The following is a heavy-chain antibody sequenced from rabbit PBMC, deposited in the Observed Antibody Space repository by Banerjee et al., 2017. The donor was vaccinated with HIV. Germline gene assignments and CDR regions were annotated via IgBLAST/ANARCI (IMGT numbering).Heavy chain of an antibody. CDR1: GFSFSNNYV. J-gene: IGHJ6*01. D-gene: IGHD6-1*01. CDR3: ARDQGYGLANSYNL. V-gene: IGHV1S45*01. Sequence: QEQLEESGGDLVQPGGSLTLTCTASGFSFSNNYVMCWVRQAPGKGLEWIGCIYTGSDTADSASWAKGRFTISKTSSTTVTLQMTSLTAADTATYFCARDQGYGLANSYNLWGQGTLVTVS. CDR2: IYTGSDTA.